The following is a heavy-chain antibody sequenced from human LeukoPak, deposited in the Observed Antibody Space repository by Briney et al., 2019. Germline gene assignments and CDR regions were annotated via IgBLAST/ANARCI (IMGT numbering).Heavy chain of an antibody. V-gene: IGHV1-69*13. CDR3: ARSFGLEHLREKTKADYYYYMDV. CDR1: GGTFSSYA. CDR2: MIPIYGTA. J-gene: IGHJ6*03. D-gene: IGHD1-7*01. Sequence: ASVRVSCKASGGTFSSYAISWVRQAPGQGLEWVGGMIPIYGTANYAQKFQGRVTITADESTSTAYMELSSLRSEDTAVYYCARSFGLEHLREKTKADYYYYMDVWGKGTTVTVSS.